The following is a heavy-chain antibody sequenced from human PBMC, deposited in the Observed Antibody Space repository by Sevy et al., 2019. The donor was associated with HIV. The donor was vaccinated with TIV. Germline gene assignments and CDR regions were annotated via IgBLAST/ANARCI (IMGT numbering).Heavy chain of an antibody. CDR2: IIPIFGTA. J-gene: IGHJ6*02. Sequence: ASVKVSCKASGGTFSSYAISWVRQAPGQGLEWMGGIIPIFGTANYAQKFQGRVTITADESRRTAYMELSSLGSEDTAVYYCARVVTMVRGVIITEVAYYYYGMDVWGQGTTVTVSS. V-gene: IGHV1-69*13. CDR1: GGTFSSYA. D-gene: IGHD3-10*01. CDR3: ARVVTMVRGVIITEVAYYYYGMDV.